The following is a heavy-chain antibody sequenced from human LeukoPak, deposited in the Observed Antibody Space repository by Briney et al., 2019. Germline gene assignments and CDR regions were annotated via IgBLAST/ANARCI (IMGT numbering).Heavy chain of an antibody. CDR3: ARDPSIAARPWAFDI. CDR2: ISAYNGNT. D-gene: IGHD6-6*01. J-gene: IGHJ3*02. CDR1: GYTFTSYG. V-gene: IGHV1-18*01. Sequence: ASVKVSCKASGYTFTSYGISWVRQAPGQGLEWMGWISAYNGNTNYAQKLQGRVTMTTDTSTSTAYMELRSLRSDDTAVYYCARDPSIAARPWAFDIWGQGTMVTVSS.